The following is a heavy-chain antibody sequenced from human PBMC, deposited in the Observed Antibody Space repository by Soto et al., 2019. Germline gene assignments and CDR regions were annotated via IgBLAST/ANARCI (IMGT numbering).Heavy chain of an antibody. J-gene: IGHJ4*02. V-gene: IGHV3-7*01. Sequence: GGSLRLSCAASGFTFSGYWMSWVRQAPGKGLEWVANIKQDGSEKYYVDSVKGRFTISRDNAKNSLYLQMNSLRAEDTAVYYCARDLGASDILTGYHFDYWGQGTLVTVSS. CDR3: ARDLGASDILTGYHFDY. D-gene: IGHD3-9*01. CDR2: IKQDGSEK. CDR1: GFTFSGYW.